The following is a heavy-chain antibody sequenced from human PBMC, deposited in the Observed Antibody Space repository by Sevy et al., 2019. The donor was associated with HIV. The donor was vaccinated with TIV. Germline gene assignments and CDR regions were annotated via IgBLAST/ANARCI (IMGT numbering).Heavy chain of an antibody. D-gene: IGHD3-22*01. CDR3: ASNTYHYDSNTYYHVY. J-gene: IGHJ4*02. Sequence: GGSLRLSCVASGFNLSPYWMTWVRQAPGKGLEWVANIKQDGNEKYYVDSVKGRFTVSRDNAKNALYLQIYSLRVEDTAVYFCASNTYHYDSNTYYHVYWGQGTRVTVSS. CDR2: IKQDGNEK. CDR1: GFNLSPYW. V-gene: IGHV3-7*01.